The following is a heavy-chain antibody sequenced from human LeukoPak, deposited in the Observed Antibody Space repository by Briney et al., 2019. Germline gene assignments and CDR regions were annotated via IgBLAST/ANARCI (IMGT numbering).Heavy chain of an antibody. Sequence: SETLSLTCTVSGGSISSGDYYWSWIRQPPGKGLEWIGYIYYSGSTYYNPSLKSRVTISVDTSKNQFSLRLSSVTAADTAVYYCAREPPGIAAAGRGGWFDPWGQGTLVTVSS. CDR1: GGSISSGDYY. V-gene: IGHV4-30-4*02. CDR3: AREPPGIAAAGRGGWFDP. CDR2: IYYSGST. D-gene: IGHD6-13*01. J-gene: IGHJ5*02.